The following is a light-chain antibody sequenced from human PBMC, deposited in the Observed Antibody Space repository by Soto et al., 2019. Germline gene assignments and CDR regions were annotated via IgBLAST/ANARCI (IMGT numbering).Light chain of an antibody. Sequence: QSVLTQPPSVSGAPGQRVTISCTGSSSNIGAGYDVHWYQQLPGTAPKLLIYGNTNRPSGVPDRFSGSKSGTSASLAITGLQAEDEAAYYCQSPDTSLSGYVFGTGTKVTVL. CDR1: SSNIGAGYD. V-gene: IGLV1-40*01. J-gene: IGLJ1*01. CDR3: QSPDTSLSGYV. CDR2: GNT.